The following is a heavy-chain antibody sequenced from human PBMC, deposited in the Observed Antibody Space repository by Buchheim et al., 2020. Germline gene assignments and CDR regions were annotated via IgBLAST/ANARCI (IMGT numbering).Heavy chain of an antibody. J-gene: IGHJ6*03. CDR1: GGSISSYY. D-gene: IGHD4-11*01. V-gene: IGHV4-59*01. CDR3: ARGGLQRNYYYYYMDV. CDR2: IYYSGST. Sequence: QVQLQESGPGLVKPSETLSLTCTVSGGSISSYYWSWIRQPPGKGLEWIGYIYYSGSTNYNPSLKSRVTISVDTSKNQFSLKLSSVTAADTAVYYCARGGLQRNYYYYYMDVWGKGTT.